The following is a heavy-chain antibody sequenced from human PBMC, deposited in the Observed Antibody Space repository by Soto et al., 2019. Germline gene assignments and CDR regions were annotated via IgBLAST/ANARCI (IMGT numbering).Heavy chain of an antibody. D-gene: IGHD2-21*01. J-gene: IGHJ5*02. CDR2: IFYTGST. CDR1: GGSISRYF. Sequence: QVQLQKSGPGLVRPSETLSLTCTVSGGSISRYFWSWIRQSPGKGLEWIGYIFYTGSTTYNPSLKSRVTISIDTSKNQFSLKLSSLTAADTAVYYCAHFSDLEWFDLWGQGTLVTVSS. V-gene: IGHV4-59*01. CDR3: AHFSDLEWFDL.